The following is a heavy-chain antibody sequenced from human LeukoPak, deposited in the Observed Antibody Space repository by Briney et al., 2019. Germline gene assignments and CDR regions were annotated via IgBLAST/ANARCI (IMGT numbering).Heavy chain of an antibody. J-gene: IGHJ3*02. CDR1: GGSISSYY. V-gene: IGHV4-59*01. D-gene: IGHD3-3*01. Sequence: PSETLSLTCTVSGGSISSYYWSWIRQPPGKGLEWIGYIYYSGSTNYNPSLESRVTISVDTSKNQFSLKLSSVTAADTAVYYCARDRMGDFWSEGGAFDIWGQGTMVTVSS. CDR2: IYYSGST. CDR3: ARDRMGDFWSEGGAFDI.